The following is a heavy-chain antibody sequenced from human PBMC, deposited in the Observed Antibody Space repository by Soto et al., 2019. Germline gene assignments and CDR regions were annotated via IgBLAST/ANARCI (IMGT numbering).Heavy chain of an antibody. Sequence: PGGSLRLSCAASGFTFSSYAMHWVRQAPGKGLEWVAVISYDGSNKYYADSEKGRFTISRDNSKNTLYLQMNSLRAEDTAVYYCARVLADYYYYGMDVWGQGTTVTVSS. CDR2: ISYDGSNK. CDR1: GFTFSSYA. J-gene: IGHJ6*02. D-gene: IGHD6-13*01. V-gene: IGHV3-30-3*01. CDR3: ARVLADYYYYGMDV.